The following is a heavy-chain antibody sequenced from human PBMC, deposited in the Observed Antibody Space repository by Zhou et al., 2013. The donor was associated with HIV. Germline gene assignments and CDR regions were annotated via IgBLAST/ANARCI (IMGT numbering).Heavy chain of an antibody. V-gene: IGHV1-18*01. CDR3: ARWAVAVTAHNYSMDV. CDR2: ISAYNGKT. D-gene: IGHD2-21*02. CDR1: GYIFTSYG. J-gene: IGHJ6*02. Sequence: QVQLVQSGAEVKKPGASVKVSCKASGYIFTSYGISWVRQAPGQGLEWMGWISAYNGKTNYAQKLQGRVTMTTDKSTSTAYMELRSLRSDDTAVYYCARWAVAVTAHNYSMDVWGQGTTVTVSS.